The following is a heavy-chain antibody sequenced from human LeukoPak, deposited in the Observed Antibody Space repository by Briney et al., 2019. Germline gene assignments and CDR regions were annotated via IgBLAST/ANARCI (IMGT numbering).Heavy chain of an antibody. V-gene: IGHV4-4*02. Sequence: SGTLSLTCAVSGGSISSSNWWSWVRQPPGKGLEWIGEIYHSGSTNYNPSLKSRVTISVDKSKNQFSLKLSSVTAADTAVYYCARAEDCSGSSCYSSYWGQGTLVTVSS. CDR2: IYHSGST. J-gene: IGHJ4*02. CDR1: GGSISSSNW. D-gene: IGHD2-15*01. CDR3: ARAEDCSGSSCYSSY.